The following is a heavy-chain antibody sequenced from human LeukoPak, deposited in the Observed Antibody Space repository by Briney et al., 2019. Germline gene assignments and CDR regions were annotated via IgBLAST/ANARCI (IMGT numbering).Heavy chain of an antibody. CDR3: ARVRYCSSTSCYIYFEY. J-gene: IGHJ4*02. Sequence: GGSLRLSCVASGFTFSSYWMHWVRQAPGKGLVWVSHINIDGSSTDYADSVKGRFTISRDNAKNTPYLQLNSLRAEDTAVYYCARVRYCSSTSCYIYFEYWGQGTLVTVSS. D-gene: IGHD2-2*02. CDR2: INIDGSST. CDR1: GFTFSSYW. V-gene: IGHV3-74*01.